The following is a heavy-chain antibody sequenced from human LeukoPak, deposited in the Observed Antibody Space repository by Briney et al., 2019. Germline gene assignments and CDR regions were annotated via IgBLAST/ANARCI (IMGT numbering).Heavy chain of an antibody. Sequence: GGSLRLSCAASGFTVSTYCMTWVRQAPGKGLECVSVIYSGGSTYYADSVKGRFTVSRDNSKNTLYLQMNSLRAEDTAMYYCARGLGYCTSTTCLLPFDYWGQGTLVTVSS. CDR3: ARGLGYCTSTTCLLPFDY. D-gene: IGHD2-2*01. J-gene: IGHJ4*02. CDR2: IYSGGST. CDR1: GFTVSTYC. V-gene: IGHV3-53*01.